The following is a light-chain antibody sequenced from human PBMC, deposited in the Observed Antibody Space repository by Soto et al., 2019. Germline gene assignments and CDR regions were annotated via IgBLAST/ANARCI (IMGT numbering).Light chain of an antibody. CDR3: QQYGSSPWT. CDR1: QSVSSSY. J-gene: IGKJ1*01. V-gene: IGKV3-20*01. CDR2: GAS. Sequence: ETVLTQSPGSLSLSPWERATLSCRASQSVSSSYLAWYQQEPGQAPRLLIYGASSRATGIPDRFSGSGSGTDFTLTISRLEPEDFAVYFCQQYGSSPWTFGQGTKVDIK.